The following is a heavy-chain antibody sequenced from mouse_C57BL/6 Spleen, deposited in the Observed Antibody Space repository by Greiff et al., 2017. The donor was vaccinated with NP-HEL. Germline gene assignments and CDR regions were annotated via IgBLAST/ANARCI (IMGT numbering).Heavy chain of an antibody. CDR3: TRDYWNYDYEDYAMDY. J-gene: IGHJ4*01. V-gene: IGHV5-9-1*02. CDR2: ISSGGDYI. D-gene: IGHD2-4*01. Sequence: VKLVESGEGLVKPGGSLKLSCAASGFTFSSYAMSWVRQTPEKRLEWVAYISSGGDYIYYAETVKGRFTISRDNARNTLYLQMSSLKSEDTAMYYGTRDYWNYDYEDYAMDYWGQGTSVTVAS. CDR1: GFTFSSYA.